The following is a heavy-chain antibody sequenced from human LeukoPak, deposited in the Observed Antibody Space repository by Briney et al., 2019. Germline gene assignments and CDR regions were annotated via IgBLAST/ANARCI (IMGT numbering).Heavy chain of an antibody. J-gene: IGHJ4*02. CDR1: GFTVSSNY. V-gene: IGHV3-66*01. CDR3: AKDRGDSNTFFDY. Sequence: GGSLRPSCAASGFTVSSNYMSWVRQAPGKGLGWVSVIYSGGSTYYADSVKGRFTISRDNSKNTLYLQMNSLRAEDTALYYCAKDRGDSNTFFDYWGQGALVTVSS. CDR2: IYSGGST. D-gene: IGHD6-13*01.